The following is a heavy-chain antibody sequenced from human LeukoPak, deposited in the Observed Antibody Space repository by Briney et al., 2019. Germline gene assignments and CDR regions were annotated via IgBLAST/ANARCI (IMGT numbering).Heavy chain of an antibody. Sequence: VASVKVSCKASGGTFSSYAISWVRQAPGQGLEWMGGIIPIFGTANYAQKFQGRVTITTDESTSTAYMELSGLRSEDTAVYYCARGKYSSSLPFDYWGQGTLVTVSS. D-gene: IGHD6-6*01. V-gene: IGHV1-69*05. CDR1: GGTFSSYA. CDR3: ARGKYSSSLPFDY. J-gene: IGHJ4*02. CDR2: IIPIFGTA.